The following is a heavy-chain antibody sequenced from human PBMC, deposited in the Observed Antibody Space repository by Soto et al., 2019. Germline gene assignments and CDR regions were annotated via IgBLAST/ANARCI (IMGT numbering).Heavy chain of an antibody. D-gene: IGHD3-10*01. CDR2: ISSSSSYI. J-gene: IGHJ4*02. CDR1: GFTFSSYS. Sequence: GGSLRLSCAASGFTFSSYSMNWVRQAPGKGLEWVSSISSSSSYIYYADSVKGRFTISRDNAKNSLYLQMNSLRAEDTAVYYCARDGYYYGSGSYPYYFDYWGQGTLVTVSS. V-gene: IGHV3-21*01. CDR3: ARDGYYYGSGSYPYYFDY.